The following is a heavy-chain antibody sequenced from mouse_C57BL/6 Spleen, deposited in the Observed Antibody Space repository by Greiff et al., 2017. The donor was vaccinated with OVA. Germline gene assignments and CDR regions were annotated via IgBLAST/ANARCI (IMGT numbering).Heavy chain of an antibody. CDR2: ISDGGSYT. D-gene: IGHD1-1*01. CDR3: ARDRTVVARWYFDV. CDR1: GFTFSSYA. J-gene: IGHJ1*03. Sequence: EVQRVESGGGLVKPGGSLKLSCAASGFTFSSYAMSWVRQTPEKRLEWVATISDGGSYTYYPDNVKGRFTISRDNAKNNLYLQMSHLKSEDTAMYYCARDRTVVARWYFDVWGTGTTVTVSS. V-gene: IGHV5-4*01.